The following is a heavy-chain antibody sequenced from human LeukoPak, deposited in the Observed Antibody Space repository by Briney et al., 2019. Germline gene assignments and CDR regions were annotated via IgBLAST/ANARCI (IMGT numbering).Heavy chain of an antibody. CDR3: ARNTPDISLEG. CDR2: ISSSSSYI. J-gene: IGHJ4*02. CDR1: GFTFSTCT. Sequence: GGSLRLSCAASGFTFSTCTMNWVRQAPGKGLEWVSSISSSSSYIYYADSVKGRFTISRDNAKNSLYLQMNSLRAEDTAVYYCARNTPDISLEGWGRGTLVTVSS. D-gene: IGHD3-9*01. V-gene: IGHV3-21*01.